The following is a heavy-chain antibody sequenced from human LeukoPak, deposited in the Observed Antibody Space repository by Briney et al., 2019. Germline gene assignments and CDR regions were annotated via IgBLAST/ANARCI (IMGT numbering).Heavy chain of an antibody. J-gene: IGHJ3*02. D-gene: IGHD3-9*01. Sequence: ASETLSLTCTVSGGSISSSSYYWGWIRQPPGKGLEWIGSIYYSGSTYYNPSLKSRVTISVDRSKNQFSLKLSSVTAADTAVYYCANVLRYFDWLDPTGAFDIWGQGTMVTVSS. CDR1: GGSISSSSYY. CDR3: ANVLRYFDWLDPTGAFDI. V-gene: IGHV4-39*07. CDR2: IYYSGST.